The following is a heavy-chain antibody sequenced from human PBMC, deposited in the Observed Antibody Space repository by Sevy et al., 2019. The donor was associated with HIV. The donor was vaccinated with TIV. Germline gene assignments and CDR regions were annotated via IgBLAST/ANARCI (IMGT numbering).Heavy chain of an antibody. CDR1: GGSVSSGSYY. V-gene: IGHV4-61*01. CDR3: ARGVNYNLIY. Sequence: SETLSLTCTVSGGSVSSGSYYWSWIRQPPGKGLEWIGYIYYSGSTNYNPSLKSRVTISVDTSKNQFSLKLSSVTAADTAVYYCARGVNYNLIYRGQGTLVTVSS. CDR2: IYYSGST. J-gene: IGHJ4*02. D-gene: IGHD4-4*01.